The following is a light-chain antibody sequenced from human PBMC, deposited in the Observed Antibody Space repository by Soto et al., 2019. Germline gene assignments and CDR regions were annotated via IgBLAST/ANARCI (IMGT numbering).Light chain of an antibody. CDR1: QGISKY. Sequence: DIQMTQFPSSLSASVGDRVTITCRASQGISKYVAWYQQKPGKVPKLLIYATSTLQSEVPSRFSASGSGTDFTLTISSLQPEDVATYYCQKHNTALWTFGQGTKVEI. V-gene: IGKV1-27*01. J-gene: IGKJ1*01. CDR2: ATS. CDR3: QKHNTALWT.